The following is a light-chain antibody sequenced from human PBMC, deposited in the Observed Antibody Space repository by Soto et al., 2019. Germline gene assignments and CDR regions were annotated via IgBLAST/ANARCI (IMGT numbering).Light chain of an antibody. CDR3: QQRNIWPPVT. J-gene: IGKJ5*01. Sequence: EIVLTQSPATLAFTPGERATLSCRPSPSVTNYLAWYQQKPGQPPRLLIYGAFNRAAGITARFSGSGSGTDFTLTISSLEPEDSAVYYCQQRNIWPPVTFGQGTRLEIK. V-gene: IGKV3-11*01. CDR2: GAF. CDR1: PSVTNY.